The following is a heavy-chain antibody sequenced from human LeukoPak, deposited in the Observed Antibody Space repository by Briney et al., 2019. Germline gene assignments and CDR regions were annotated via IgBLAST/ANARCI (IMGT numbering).Heavy chain of an antibody. D-gene: IGHD3-16*01. Sequence: GGSLRLSCAASGFTFSTYSMNWVRQAPGKGLEWVSCISTRSTYIYYADSVKGRFTISRDNAKNSLYLQMNSLRAEDTAVYYCARARGRSINDAFDIWGQGTVVTVSS. CDR3: ARARGRSINDAFDI. V-gene: IGHV3-21*01. J-gene: IGHJ3*02. CDR2: ISTRSTYI. CDR1: GFTFSTYS.